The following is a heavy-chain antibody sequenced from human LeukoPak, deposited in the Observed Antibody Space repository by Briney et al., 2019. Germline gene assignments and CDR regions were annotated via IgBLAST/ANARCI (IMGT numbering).Heavy chain of an antibody. CDR2: INSDGSST. J-gene: IGHJ4*02. CDR1: EFTFSSYW. D-gene: IGHD3-10*01. CDR3: ARDAPSGEMEFDY. Sequence: GGSLRLSCAASEFTFSSYWMHWVRQAPGKGLVWVSRINSDGSSTSYADSVKGRFTISRDNAKNTLYLQMNSLRAEDTAVYYCARDAPSGEMEFDYGGQGTLVTVSS. V-gene: IGHV3-74*01.